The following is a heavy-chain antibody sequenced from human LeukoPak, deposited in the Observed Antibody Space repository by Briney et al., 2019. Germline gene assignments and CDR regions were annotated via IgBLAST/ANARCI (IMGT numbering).Heavy chain of an antibody. D-gene: IGHD1-26*01. Sequence: GGSLRLSCAASGFTFSSNAMSWVRPAPGKGRAWVSAISTGGGSTYYADSVKGRFTISRDNPNNTLYLQMNNLRAEDTAVYYCAKPRDSIVGTTTPTRLATLDIWGQGTMVTVSS. CDR3: AKPRDSIVGTTTPTRLATLDI. CDR2: ISTGGGST. V-gene: IGHV3-23*01. J-gene: IGHJ3*02. CDR1: GFTFSSNA.